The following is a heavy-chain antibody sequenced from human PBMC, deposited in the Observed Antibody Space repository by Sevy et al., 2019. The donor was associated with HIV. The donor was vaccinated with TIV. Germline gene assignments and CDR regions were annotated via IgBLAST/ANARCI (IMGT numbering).Heavy chain of an antibody. V-gene: IGHV3-33*06. J-gene: IGHJ4*02. CDR3: AKQGRGCSSTSCYLDY. D-gene: IGHD2-2*01. CDR1: GFTFSSYG. Sequence: GGSLRLSCAASGFTFSSYGMHWVRQAPGKGLEWVAVIWYDGSNKYYADSLKGRFTISRDNSKNTLYLQMNSLRAEDTAVYYCAKQGRGCSSTSCYLDYWGQGTLVTVSS. CDR2: IWYDGSNK.